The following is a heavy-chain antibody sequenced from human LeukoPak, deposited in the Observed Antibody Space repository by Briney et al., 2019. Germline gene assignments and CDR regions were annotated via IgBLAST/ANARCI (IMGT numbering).Heavy chain of an antibody. CDR2: IYTSGRT. D-gene: IGHD3-9*01. Sequence: SETLSLTCTVSGGSISSGSYYWSWIRQPAGKGLEWIGRIYTSGRTNYNPSLKSRVTISVDTSKNQFSLKLSSVTAADTAVYYCARDSWGILTGYYGNYFDYWGQGTLVTVSS. J-gene: IGHJ4*02. CDR3: ARDSWGILTGYYGNYFDY. CDR1: GGSISSGSYY. V-gene: IGHV4-61*02.